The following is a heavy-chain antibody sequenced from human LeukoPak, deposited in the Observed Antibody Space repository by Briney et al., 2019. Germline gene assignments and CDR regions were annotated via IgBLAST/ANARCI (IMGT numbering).Heavy chain of an antibody. CDR1: GFTFSSYA. CDR3: ASFSRGYFDY. V-gene: IGHV3-64*01. D-gene: IGHD2-2*01. Sequence: PGGSLRLSCAASGFTFSSYAMHWVRQAPGKGLEYVSAISSNGGSTYYANSVKGRFTIPRDNSKNTLYLQMGSLRAEDMAVYYCASFSRGYFDYWGQGTLVTVSS. CDR2: ISSNGGST. J-gene: IGHJ4*02.